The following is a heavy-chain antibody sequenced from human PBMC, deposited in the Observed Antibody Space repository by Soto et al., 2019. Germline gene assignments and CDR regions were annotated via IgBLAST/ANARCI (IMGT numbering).Heavy chain of an antibody. D-gene: IGHD1-1*01. CDR2: ISGSGGTT. V-gene: IGHV3-23*01. Sequence: EVQLLESGGGLVQPGGSLRLSCAASGFTFSSYAMSWVRQAPGKGLEWVSAISGSGGTTYYADSVEGRFTFSRDNSRNTLYLQMNNLSAEDAPVNYCANTANDWLRAFDIWGQWTMVTVS. J-gene: IGHJ3*02. CDR3: ANTANDWLRAFDI. CDR1: GFTFSSYA.